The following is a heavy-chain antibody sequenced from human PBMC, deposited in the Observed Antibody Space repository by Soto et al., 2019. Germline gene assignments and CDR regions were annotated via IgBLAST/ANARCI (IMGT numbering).Heavy chain of an antibody. J-gene: IGHJ6*02. Sequence: ASVKVSCKASGYTFTRSGISWVRQAPGQGLEWMGWISTYNGDTNYAQTFQGRGTMTTDTSTSTVYMELRSLRSDDTAVYYCAREGVAPYYYYGMDVWGQGTPVTVSS. CDR2: ISTYNGDT. D-gene: IGHD5-12*01. CDR1: GYTFTRSG. CDR3: AREGVAPYYYYGMDV. V-gene: IGHV1-18*01.